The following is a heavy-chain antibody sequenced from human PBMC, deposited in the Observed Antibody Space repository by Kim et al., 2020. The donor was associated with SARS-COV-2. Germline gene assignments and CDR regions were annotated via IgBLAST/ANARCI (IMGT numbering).Heavy chain of an antibody. D-gene: IGHD6-13*01. CDR3: ATPGYTSNWHFVY. CDR2: INADSGDT. V-gene: IGHV1-3*01. J-gene: IGHJ4*02. CDR1: GDTFGSDY. Sequence: ASVKVSCKASGDTFGSDYIHWVRQAPGQSLEWLGWINADSGDTRFPQKFQGRVTIARDTSASTLYMELNFPRSEDTAVYYCATPGYTSNWHFVYWGQGTLVTVSS.